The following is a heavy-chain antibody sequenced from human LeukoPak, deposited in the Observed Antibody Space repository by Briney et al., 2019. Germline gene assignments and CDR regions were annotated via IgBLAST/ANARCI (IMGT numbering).Heavy chain of an antibody. D-gene: IGHD6-13*01. V-gene: IGHV4-59*11. CDR2: IFYSGTT. CDR1: NDSISPLY. Sequence: PSETLSLTCTVSNDSISPLYWGWIRQPPGKGLEFIGYIFYSGTTNFNPSLKSRVTLSVDTSKNQFSLRLNSVTAADTAVYYCARGGSAAKYYFDSWGQGTLATVSS. CDR3: ARGGSAAKYYFDS. J-gene: IGHJ4*02.